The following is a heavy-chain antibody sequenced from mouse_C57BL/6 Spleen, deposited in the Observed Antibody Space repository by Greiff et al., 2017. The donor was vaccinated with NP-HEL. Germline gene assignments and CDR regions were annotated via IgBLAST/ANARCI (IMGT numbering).Heavy chain of an antibody. Sequence: VQLQQPGTELVKPGASVKLSCKASGYTFTSYWMHWVKQRPGQGLEWIGNINPSNGGTNYNEKFKSKATLTVDKSSSTAYMQLSSLTSEDAAVYYCARSSPYYYGSFDYWGQGTTLTVSS. CDR1: GYTFTSYW. CDR3: ARSSPYYYGSFDY. V-gene: IGHV1-53*01. CDR2: INPSNGGT. J-gene: IGHJ2*01. D-gene: IGHD1-1*01.